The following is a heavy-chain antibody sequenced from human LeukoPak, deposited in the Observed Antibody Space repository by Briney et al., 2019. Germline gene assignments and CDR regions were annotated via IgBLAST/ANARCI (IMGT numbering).Heavy chain of an antibody. CDR3: ARSEGSYDHFDY. CDR2: ISSSSSYI. D-gene: IGHD1-26*01. Sequence: PGGSLRLSCAASGFTFSSYSMNWVRQAPGKGLEWVSSISSSSSYIYYADSVKGRFTISRDNAKNSLYLQMNSLRAEDTAVYYCARSEGSYDHFDYWGQGPLVTVSS. J-gene: IGHJ4*02. CDR1: GFTFSSYS. V-gene: IGHV3-21*01.